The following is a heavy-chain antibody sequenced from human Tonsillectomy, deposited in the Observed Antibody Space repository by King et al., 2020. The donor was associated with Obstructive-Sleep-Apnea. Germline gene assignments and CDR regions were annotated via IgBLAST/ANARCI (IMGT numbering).Heavy chain of an antibody. V-gene: IGHV3-7*03. CDR2: IKQDGSEK. CDR3: ARDYEYSDRRLFTYYYYGMDV. D-gene: IGHD5-12*01. Sequence: DVQLVESGGGLVQPGGSLRLSCAGSGFTFSSYWMSWVRQAPGKGLEWVANIKQDGSEKYYVDSVKGRFTISRDNANNSLSLQMNSLRAADTAVYYCARDYEYSDRRLFTYYYYGMDVWGQGTTVTVSS. J-gene: IGHJ6*02. CDR1: GFTFSSYW.